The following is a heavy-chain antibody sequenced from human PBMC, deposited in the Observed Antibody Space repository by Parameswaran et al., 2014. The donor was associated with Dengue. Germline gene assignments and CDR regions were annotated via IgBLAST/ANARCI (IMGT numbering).Heavy chain of an antibody. V-gene: IGHV3-21*01. Sequence: GESLKISCAASGFTFSNFAMNWVRQAPGKGLEWVSYISADSGHTLYADSLRGRFTISRDNAKNSLYLLLNSLRAEDTAVYYCARDGVAAGTPFYFDHWGQGTLVTVSS. CDR3: ARDGVAAGTPFYFDH. J-gene: IGHJ4*02. CDR1: GFTFSNFA. D-gene: IGHD6-13*01. CDR2: ISADSGHT.